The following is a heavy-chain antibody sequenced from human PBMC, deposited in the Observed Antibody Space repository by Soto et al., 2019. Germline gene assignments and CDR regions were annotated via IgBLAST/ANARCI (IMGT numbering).Heavy chain of an antibody. Sequence: QVQLVESGGGVVQPGRSLRLSCAASGFTFSSYGMHWVRQAPGKGLEWVAVISYDGSNKYYADSVKGRFTISRDNSKNTLYLQMNSLRAEDTAVYYCAKGMEPQTYYYYGMDVWGQGTTVTVSS. CDR3: AKGMEPQTYYYYGMDV. D-gene: IGHD1-26*01. CDR2: ISYDGSNK. J-gene: IGHJ6*02. CDR1: GFTFSSYG. V-gene: IGHV3-30*18.